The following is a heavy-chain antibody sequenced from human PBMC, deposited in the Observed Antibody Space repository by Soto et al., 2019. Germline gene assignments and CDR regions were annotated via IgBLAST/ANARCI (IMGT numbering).Heavy chain of an antibody. D-gene: IGHD3-9*01. J-gene: IGHJ4*02. CDR2: INSGGSST. V-gene: IGHV3-74*01. CDR1: GITFSNYW. CDR3: ARDSSWTGYAAQFDY. Sequence: EVQLVESGGGLVQPGGSLRLSCAASGITFSNYWMHWVRQAPGKGLVWVSRINSGGSSTTYADSVKGRFTISRDNAKNTVYLQRNSLRAEDTGVYYCARDSSWTGYAAQFDYWGQGALVTVSS.